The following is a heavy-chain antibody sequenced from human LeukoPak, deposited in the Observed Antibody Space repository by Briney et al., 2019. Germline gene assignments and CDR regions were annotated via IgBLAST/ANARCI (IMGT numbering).Heavy chain of an antibody. Sequence: SETLSLTCAVDGGSFSVYYWSWIRQPPGKGLEWIGEINHSGSTNYNPSLKSRVTISVDTSKNQFSLKLNSVTAADTAVYYCARGDYDFWSGYSPNYYFDYWGQGTLVTVSS. CDR2: INHSGST. V-gene: IGHV4-34*01. CDR1: GGSFSVYY. J-gene: IGHJ4*02. D-gene: IGHD3-3*01. CDR3: ARGDYDFWSGYSPNYYFDY.